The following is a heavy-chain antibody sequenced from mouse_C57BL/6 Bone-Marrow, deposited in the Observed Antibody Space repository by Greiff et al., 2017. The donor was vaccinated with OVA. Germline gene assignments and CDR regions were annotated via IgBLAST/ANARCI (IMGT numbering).Heavy chain of an antibody. CDR3: TTGRVRPGFAY. J-gene: IGHJ3*01. D-gene: IGHD1-2*01. CDR2: IDPEDGDT. Sequence: VQLQQSGAELVRPGASVKLSCTASGFNINDYSMHWVKQRPEQGLEWIGRIDPEDGDTEYAPKFQGKATMTADTSSSTAYLQLSSLTSEDAAVYYCTTGRVRPGFAYWGQGTLVTVSA. V-gene: IGHV14-1*01. CDR1: GFNINDYS.